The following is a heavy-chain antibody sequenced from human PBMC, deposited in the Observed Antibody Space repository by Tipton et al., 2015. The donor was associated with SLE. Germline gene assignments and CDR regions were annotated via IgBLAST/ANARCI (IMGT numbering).Heavy chain of an antibody. CDR1: GGSISSGGYY. CDR2: LSYSGST. D-gene: IGHD2-8*01. J-gene: IGHJ2*01. V-gene: IGHV4-61*08. CDR3: ARASPGVWYFDL. Sequence: LRLSCNVSGGSISSGGYYWSWIRQHPEKGLEWIGYLSYSGSTNYNPSLESRVTISIDTSKNQFSLKLSSVAAADTAVYYCARASPGVWYFDLWGRGTLVTVSS.